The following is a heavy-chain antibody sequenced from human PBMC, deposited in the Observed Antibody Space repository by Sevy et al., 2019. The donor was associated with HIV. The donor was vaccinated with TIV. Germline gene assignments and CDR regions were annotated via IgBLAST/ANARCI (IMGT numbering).Heavy chain of an antibody. V-gene: IGHV4-34*01. Sequence: SETLSLTCAVYGGSFSGYYWSWIRQPPGKGLEWIGEINHSGSTNYNPSLKSRVTISVDTSKNQFSLKRSSVTAADTAVYYCARGGARLSHQLLSGRYYYYGMDVWGQGTTVTVSS. CDR1: GGSFSGYY. D-gene: IGHD2-2*01. CDR2: INHSGST. CDR3: ARGGARLSHQLLSGRYYYYGMDV. J-gene: IGHJ6*02.